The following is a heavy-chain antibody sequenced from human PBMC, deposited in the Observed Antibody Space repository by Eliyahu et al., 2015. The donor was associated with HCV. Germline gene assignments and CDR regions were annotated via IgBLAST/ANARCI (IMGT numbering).Heavy chain of an antibody. Sequence: EVQLVASGGALVRPGGSLXLSCAASGFXFSSYSMNWVRQAPGKGLEWLSYISSSSGTSYYADSLEGRFTISRDNAKNSLYLQMNSLTVEDTAVYYCARDAYGDWYFDLWGRGTLVTVSS. V-gene: IGHV3-48*01. CDR2: ISSSSGTS. J-gene: IGHJ2*01. CDR1: GFXFSSYS. D-gene: IGHD4-17*01. CDR3: ARDAYGDWYFDL.